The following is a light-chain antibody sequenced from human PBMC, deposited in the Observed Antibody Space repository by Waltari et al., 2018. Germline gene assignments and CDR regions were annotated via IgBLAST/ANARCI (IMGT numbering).Light chain of an antibody. Sequence: SYELTQPPSVSVSPGQTATITCSGAKLGDKYTSWYQQRPGQSPVMVIYQDNERPSGIHDRFSGSNSGNTATLTISETQAMDEADYFCQAWDNSVGVFGGGTKLTVL. J-gene: IGLJ3*02. CDR1: KLGDKY. V-gene: IGLV3-1*01. CDR2: QDN. CDR3: QAWDNSVGV.